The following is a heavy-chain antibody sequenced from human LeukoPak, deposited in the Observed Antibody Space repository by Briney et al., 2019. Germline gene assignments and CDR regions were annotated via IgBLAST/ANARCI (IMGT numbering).Heavy chain of an antibody. CDR3: ARLAVYPAPDD. CDR1: GGSISSYY. Sequence: SETLSLTCTVSGGSISSYYWSWIRQPPGKGLEWIGYIYYSGSTNYNPSLKSRVTISVDTSKNQFSLKLSSVTAADTAVYYCARLAVYPAPDDWGQGTLVTVSS. V-gene: IGHV4-59*08. CDR2: IYYSGST. J-gene: IGHJ4*02. D-gene: IGHD1-14*01.